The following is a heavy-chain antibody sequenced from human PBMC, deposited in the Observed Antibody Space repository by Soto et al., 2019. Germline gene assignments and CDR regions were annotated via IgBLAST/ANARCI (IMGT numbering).Heavy chain of an antibody. J-gene: IGHJ6*03. Sequence: SETLSLTCTVSGGSISSSSYYWGWIRQPPGKGLEWIGSIYYSGSTYYNPSLKSRVTISVDTSKNQFSLKLSSVTAADTAVYYCARHSKYCSGGSCYGGYYYYMDVWGKGTKVTVSS. D-gene: IGHD2-15*01. CDR1: GGSISSSSYY. CDR3: ARHSKYCSGGSCYGGYYYYMDV. CDR2: IYYSGST. V-gene: IGHV4-39*01.